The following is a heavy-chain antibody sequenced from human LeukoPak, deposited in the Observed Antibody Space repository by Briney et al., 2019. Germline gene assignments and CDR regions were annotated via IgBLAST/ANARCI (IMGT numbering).Heavy chain of an antibody. CDR3: ARGIYDMHGLQHAFDI. CDR1: GGSISSGSYY. J-gene: IGHJ3*02. CDR2: IYTSGST. V-gene: IGHV4-61*02. Sequence: SETLSLTCTVSGGSISSGSYYWSWIRQPAGRGLEWIARIYTSGSTNYNPSLKSRVTISVDTSKNQFSLKLSSVTAADTAVYYCARGIYDMHGLQHAFDIWGQGTMVTVSS. D-gene: IGHD3/OR15-3a*01.